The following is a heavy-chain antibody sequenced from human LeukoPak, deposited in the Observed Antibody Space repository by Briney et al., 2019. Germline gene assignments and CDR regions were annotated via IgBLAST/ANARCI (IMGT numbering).Heavy chain of an antibody. CDR3: ARTHSNYMIDY. V-gene: IGHV5-51*01. CDR2: IYPGESDT. Sequence: GESLKISCKGSGYSFTSYWIGWVRQMPGKGLEWMGIIYPGESDTKSSPSFQGQVTISADKSISTAYLQWGSLKASDTAMYYCARTHSNYMIDYWGQGALVTVSS. J-gene: IGHJ4*02. D-gene: IGHD4-11*01. CDR1: GYSFTSYW.